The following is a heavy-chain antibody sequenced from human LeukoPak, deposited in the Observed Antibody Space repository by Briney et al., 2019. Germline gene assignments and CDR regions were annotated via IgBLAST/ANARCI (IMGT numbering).Heavy chain of an antibody. Sequence: PSETLSLTCTVSGGSISSNYWGCIRQPPGKGLEWLGYIYSSGSTTYNPSLESRLTISIDTSKNHFSLKLSSVTAADTAVYYCAKRAVTTAAYLWFDPWGQGTLVTVSS. CDR1: GGSISSNY. CDR2: IYSSGST. J-gene: IGHJ5*02. D-gene: IGHD2-2*01. V-gene: IGHV4-59*08. CDR3: AKRAVTTAAYLWFDP.